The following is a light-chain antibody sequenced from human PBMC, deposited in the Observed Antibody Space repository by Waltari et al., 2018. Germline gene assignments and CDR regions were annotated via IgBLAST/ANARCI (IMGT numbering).Light chain of an antibody. V-gene: IGKV2D-29*02. J-gene: IGKJ3*01. CDR3: MQGIQLPFT. CDR2: EVS. CDR1: QSLLHRGGKTY. Sequence: DNVMTQTPLSLPVTTGYPAPLPCRYIQSLLHRGGKTYMYWYLQKPGQSPQRLIHEVSNRASGVPDRFSGSGSGTDFTLKISRVEAEDVGVYYCMQGIQLPFTFGPGTKLDIK.